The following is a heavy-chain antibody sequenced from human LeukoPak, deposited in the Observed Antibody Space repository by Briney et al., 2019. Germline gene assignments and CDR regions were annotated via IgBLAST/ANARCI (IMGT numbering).Heavy chain of an antibody. V-gene: IGHV3-11*06. D-gene: IGHD1-1*01. J-gene: IGHJ4*02. CDR1: GFTFSDYF. Sequence: GSLRLSCAASGFTFSDYFMSWVRQAPGKGLEWLSYINGRGTYIDYAESLKGRITISRDNAQNSLYLQMNSLRVEDTAVYYCARSGREATEIDYWDQGTLVTVSS. CDR2: INGRGTYI. CDR3: ARSGREATEIDY.